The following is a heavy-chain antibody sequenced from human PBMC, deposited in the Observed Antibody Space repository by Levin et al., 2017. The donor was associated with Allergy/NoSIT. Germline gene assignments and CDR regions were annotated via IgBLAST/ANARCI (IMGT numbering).Heavy chain of an antibody. CDR1: GGSFRGYH. D-gene: IGHD4-23*01. CDR3: ARDRRWRATFDY. CDR2: INHSGST. J-gene: IGHJ4*02. Sequence: PSETLSLTCAVFGGSFRGYHWSWIRQPPGKGLEWIGEINHSGSTSYNPSLESRVTISVDTSKNQFSLRLSSVTAADTAVYYCARDRRWRATFDYWGQGTLVTVAS. V-gene: IGHV4-34*01.